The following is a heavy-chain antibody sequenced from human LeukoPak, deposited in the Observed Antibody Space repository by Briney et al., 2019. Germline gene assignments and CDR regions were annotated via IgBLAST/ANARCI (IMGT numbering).Heavy chain of an antibody. CDR3: ARGTIAADDYYYMDV. CDR2: IYYTGST. Sequence: SETLSLTCSVSDGALSNINYFWRWLRQPAGRGLEWVGYIYYTGSTNHNPSLKSRVTISVDTSKNQFSLKLTSVTAADTAVYYCARGTIAADDYYYMDVWGKGTTVTISS. J-gene: IGHJ6*03. D-gene: IGHD6-13*01. CDR1: DGALSNINYF. V-gene: IGHV4-61*10.